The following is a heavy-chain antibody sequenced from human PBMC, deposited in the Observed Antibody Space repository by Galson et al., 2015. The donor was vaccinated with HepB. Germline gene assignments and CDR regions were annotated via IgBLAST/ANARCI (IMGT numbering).Heavy chain of an antibody. Sequence: QSGAEVKKPGESLKISCKGSESRFSTCWIGWVRQLPGRGLEWMGSVYPAGSDTRYSPSFQGQVTISADKSINTAYLQWSSLEASDTAMYYCARRQIYGSGFYAMDVWGQGTAVTVSS. D-gene: IGHD3-3*01. CDR2: VYPAGSDT. V-gene: IGHV5-51*01. CDR1: ESRFSTCW. CDR3: ARRQIYGSGFYAMDV. J-gene: IGHJ6*02.